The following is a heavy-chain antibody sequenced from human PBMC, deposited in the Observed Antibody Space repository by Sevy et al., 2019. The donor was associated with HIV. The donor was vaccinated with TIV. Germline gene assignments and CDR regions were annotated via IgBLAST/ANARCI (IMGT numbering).Heavy chain of an antibody. V-gene: IGHV4-61*01. CDR1: GGSVSSDISY. Sequence: SETLSLTCTVSGGSVSSDISYWNWIRQPPGKGLECIGSISYSGTTSYNPSLKSRVTRSLDTSKNQFSLKVNSVTAADTAIYYCAKRDYGDYVDYFDPWGQGTLVTVSS. D-gene: IGHD4-17*01. CDR3: AKRDYGDYVDYFDP. CDR2: ISYSGTT. J-gene: IGHJ5*02.